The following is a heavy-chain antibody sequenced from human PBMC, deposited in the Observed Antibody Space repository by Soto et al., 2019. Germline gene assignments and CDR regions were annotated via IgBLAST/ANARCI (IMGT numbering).Heavy chain of an antibody. Sequence: QITLKESGPTLVKPTQTLTLTCTFSGFSLSTSGVGVGWIRQPPGKALEWLALIYWDDGKRYSPSLKSRLTITKDTSKNQVVLTMTNMDPVDPATSYCAHARHTYYYYGMDVWGQGTTVTVSS. V-gene: IGHV2-5*02. CDR3: AHARHTYYYYGMDV. J-gene: IGHJ6*02. CDR1: GFSLSTSGVG. CDR2: IYWDDGK.